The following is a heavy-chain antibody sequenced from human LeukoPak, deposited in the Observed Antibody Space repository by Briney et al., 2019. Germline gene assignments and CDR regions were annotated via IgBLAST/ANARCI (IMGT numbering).Heavy chain of an antibody. CDR3: AKVLAYGDYYFDY. Sequence: SVKVSCKASGGTFSSYAISWVRQAPGQGLEWMGRIIPILGIANYAQKFQGRVTITADKSTSTAYMELSSLRSEDTAVYYCAKVLAYGDYYFDYWGQGTLVTVSS. V-gene: IGHV1-69*04. CDR2: IIPILGIA. CDR1: GGTFSSYA. J-gene: IGHJ4*02. D-gene: IGHD4-17*01.